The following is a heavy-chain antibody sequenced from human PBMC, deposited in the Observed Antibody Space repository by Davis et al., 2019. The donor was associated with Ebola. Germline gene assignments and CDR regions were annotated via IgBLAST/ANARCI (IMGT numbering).Heavy chain of an antibody. CDR2: INPHNGNT. CDR1: GYTFTSYA. D-gene: IGHD3-3*01. CDR3: ARAQFPTTSGH. Sequence: ASVKVSCKASGYTFTSYAMNWVRQAPGQGLEWMGWINPHNGNTNYAQNVQGRVIMTSDTATTTAYMEVGSLRSDDTAVYYCARAQFPTTSGHWAQGTLVTVSS. V-gene: IGHV1-18*01. J-gene: IGHJ4*02.